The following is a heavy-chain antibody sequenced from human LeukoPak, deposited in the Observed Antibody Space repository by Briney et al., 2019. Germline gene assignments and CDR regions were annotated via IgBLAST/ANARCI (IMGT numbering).Heavy chain of an antibody. J-gene: IGHJ4*02. CDR2: INPTSGVT. Sequence: AAVKDSCKASGYSLSGSYMHWVRQAPGQGLEWMGWINPTSGVTKYAEKFQGRVIMTRDTSINTGYMEMSILRSDDTAVYYCVRDMYSGTYGHWGQGTLVTVSS. CDR1: GYSLSGSY. D-gene: IGHD1-26*01. CDR3: VRDMYSGTYGH. V-gene: IGHV1-2*02.